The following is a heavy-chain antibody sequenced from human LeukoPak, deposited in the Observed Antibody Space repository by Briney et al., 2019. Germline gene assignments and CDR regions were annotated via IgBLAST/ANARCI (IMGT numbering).Heavy chain of an antibody. CDR3: ARGYSSGWYYFDY. D-gene: IGHD6-19*01. CDR1: GLAFSSYS. J-gene: IGHJ4*02. CDR2: ISYDGSNK. Sequence: PRGSQRLSCVASGLAFSSYSMHWVRQAPGKGLEWVAVISYDGSNKYYADSVKGRFTISRDNSKNTLYLQMNSLRAEDTAVYYCARGYSSGWYYFDYWGQGTLVTVSS. V-gene: IGHV3-30*04.